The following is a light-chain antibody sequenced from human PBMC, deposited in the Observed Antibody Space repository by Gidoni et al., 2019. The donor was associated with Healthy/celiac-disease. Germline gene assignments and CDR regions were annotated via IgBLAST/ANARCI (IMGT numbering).Light chain of an antibody. J-gene: IGKJ2*02. CDR1: QSVSSN. CDR2: GAS. Sequence: EIVMTPSPATLSVSPGERATLSCRASQSVSSNLAWYQQKPGQAPRLLIYGASTRATGIPARFSGSGSGTEFTLTISSLQSEDFAVYYCQQYNNWPLCTFGQXTKLEIK. CDR3: QQYNNWPLCT. V-gene: IGKV3-15*01.